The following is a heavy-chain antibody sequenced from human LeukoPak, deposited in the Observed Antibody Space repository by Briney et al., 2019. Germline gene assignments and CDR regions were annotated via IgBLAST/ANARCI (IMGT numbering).Heavy chain of an antibody. J-gene: IGHJ5*02. CDR3: ARDRRGGYNYGNWFDP. Sequence: SVKVSCKASGGTFSSYAISWVRQAPGQGLEWMGRIIPILGIANYAQKFQGRVTITADKSTSTAYMELSSLRSEDTAVYYCARDRRGGYNYGNWFDPWGQGTLVTVSS. V-gene: IGHV1-69*04. CDR1: GGTFSSYA. D-gene: IGHD5-24*01. CDR2: IIPILGIA.